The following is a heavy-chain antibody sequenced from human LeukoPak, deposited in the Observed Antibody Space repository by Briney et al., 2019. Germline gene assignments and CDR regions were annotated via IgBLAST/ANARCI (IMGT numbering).Heavy chain of an antibody. V-gene: IGHV3-48*03. Sequence: GGSLRLSCATSGCTFSSYEMNWVRQAQGTGLEWISYIRSSGSTICYADSVKGRFTISRDNAKNSLWLQMNSLRAEDTAVYYCARELFGSSWPQGYYYHGMDVWGKGTTVTVSS. J-gene: IGHJ6*04. CDR2: IRSSGSTI. CDR1: GCTFSSYE. CDR3: ARELFGSSWPQGYYYHGMDV. D-gene: IGHD6-13*01.